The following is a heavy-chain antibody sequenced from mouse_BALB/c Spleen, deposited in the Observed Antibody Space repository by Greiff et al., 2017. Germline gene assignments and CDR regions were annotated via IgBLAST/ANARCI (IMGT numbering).Heavy chain of an antibody. V-gene: IGHV1S22*01. Sequence: LQQPGSELVRPGASVKLSCKASGYTFTSYWMHWVKQRPGQGLEWIGNIYPGSGSTNYNEKFKGKATLTADTSSSTAYMQLSSLTSEDSAVYFCAREVLRDWGQGTTLTVSS. J-gene: IGHJ2*01. D-gene: IGHD1-1*01. CDR1: GYTFTSYW. CDR3: AREVLRD. CDR2: IYPGSGST.